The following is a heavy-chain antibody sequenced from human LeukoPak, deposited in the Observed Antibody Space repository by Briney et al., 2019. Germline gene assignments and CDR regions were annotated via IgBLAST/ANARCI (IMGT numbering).Heavy chain of an antibody. CDR2: IKRDGSEK. CDR1: GFTFSNYW. CDR3: ASGRGGGV. J-gene: IGHJ4*02. V-gene: IGHV3-7*01. Sequence: GGSLRLSCAASGFTFSNYWMTWVRQAPGKGLEWVANIKRDGSEKYCVDSVKGRFTISRDNAKTSLYLQMNSLRAEDTAVYYCASGRGGGVWGQGTLVTVSS. D-gene: IGHD5-24*01.